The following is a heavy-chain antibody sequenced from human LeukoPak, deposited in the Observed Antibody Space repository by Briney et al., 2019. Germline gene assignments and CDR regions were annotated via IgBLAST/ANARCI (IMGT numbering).Heavy chain of an antibody. Sequence: ASVKVSCKASGYTFTSYGISWVRQAPGQGLEWMGWISAYNGNTNYAQKLQGRVTMTTDTSTSTAYMELRSLRSEDTAVYYCARVSWFGESYDYMDVWGKGTTVTISS. D-gene: IGHD3-10*01. J-gene: IGHJ6*03. V-gene: IGHV1-18*01. CDR1: GYTFTSYG. CDR2: ISAYNGNT. CDR3: ARVSWFGESYDYMDV.